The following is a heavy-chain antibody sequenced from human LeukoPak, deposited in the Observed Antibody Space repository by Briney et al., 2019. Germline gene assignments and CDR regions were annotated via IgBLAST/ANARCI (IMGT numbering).Heavy chain of an antibody. V-gene: IGHV3-49*03. J-gene: IGHJ4*02. CDR2: IRSKAYGGTT. Sequence: GRSLRLSCTASGFTFCDYAMSWFRQAPGKGLEWVGFIRSKAYGGTTEYAASVKGRFTISRDDSKSIAYLQMNSLKTEDTAVYYCTSGYDSSGYFDYWGQGTLVTVSS. CDR3: TSGYDSSGYFDY. CDR1: GFTFCDYA. D-gene: IGHD3-22*01.